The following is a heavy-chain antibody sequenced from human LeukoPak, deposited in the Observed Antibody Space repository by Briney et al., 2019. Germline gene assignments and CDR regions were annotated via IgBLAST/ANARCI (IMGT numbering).Heavy chain of an antibody. D-gene: IGHD4-11*01. J-gene: IGHJ4*02. CDR1: GGSISSDY. Sequence: PSETLSLTCTVSGGSISSDYWSWIRQPPGRGLEWIGYIYTDGSTNYNPSLKSRVTISVDTSKNQFALKLSSVTAADTAVYYCAKSYFDYSTYYSYYFSLWGQGALVTVSS. CDR2: IYTDGST. CDR3: AKSYFDYSTYYSYYFSL. V-gene: IGHV4-4*09.